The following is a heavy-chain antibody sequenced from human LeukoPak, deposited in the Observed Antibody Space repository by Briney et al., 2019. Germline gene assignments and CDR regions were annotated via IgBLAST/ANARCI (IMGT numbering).Heavy chain of an antibody. V-gene: IGHV3-21*01. CDR3: ARELLMVYVL. CDR2: ISSSSSYI. Sequence: GGSLRLSCAASGFTFSSYSMNWVRQAPGKGLEWVSSISSSSSYIYYADSVKGRFTISRDNAKNSLYLHMNSLRAEDTAVYYCARELLMVYVLWGQGTMVTVPS. CDR1: GFTFSSYS. J-gene: IGHJ3*01. D-gene: IGHD2-8*01.